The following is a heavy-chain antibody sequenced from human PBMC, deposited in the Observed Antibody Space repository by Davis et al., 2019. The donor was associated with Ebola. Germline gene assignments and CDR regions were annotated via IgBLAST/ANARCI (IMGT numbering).Heavy chain of an antibody. Sequence: GESLKISCAASGFTFSSYGMHWVRQAPGKGLEWVAVISYDGSNKYYADSVKGRFTISRDNFKLQMNSLRVEDTAVYYCAHTGYNYYMDDWGKGTTVTVSS. D-gene: IGHD7-27*01. CDR3: AHTGYNYYMDD. V-gene: IGHV3-30*03. CDR1: GFTFSSYG. CDR2: ISYDGSNK. J-gene: IGHJ6*03.